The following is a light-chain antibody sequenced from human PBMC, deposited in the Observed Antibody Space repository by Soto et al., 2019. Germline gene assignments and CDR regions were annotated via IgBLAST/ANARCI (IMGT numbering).Light chain of an antibody. CDR2: DAS. CDR3: QQRSDWPT. J-gene: IGKJ5*01. Sequence: EIVLTQSPATLSLSPGERATLSCRASQSVSRYLSWYQQKPGQAPRLLISDASNRATGIPARFTGSGSGTHFTLTIRILEPEDFAVYYCQQRSDWPTFGQGTRLEIK. CDR1: QSVSRY. V-gene: IGKV3-11*01.